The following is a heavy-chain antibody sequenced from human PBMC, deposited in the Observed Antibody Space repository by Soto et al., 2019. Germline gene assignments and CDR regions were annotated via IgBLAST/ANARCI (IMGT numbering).Heavy chain of an antibody. J-gene: IGHJ4*02. CDR2: IYYSGST. D-gene: IGHD3-9*01. CDR3: ARRDYDILTGYHISRDY. V-gene: IGHV4-39*01. CDR1: GGSISSSSYY. Sequence: SETLSLTCTVSGGSISSSSYYWGWIRQPPGKGLEWIGSIYYSGSTYYNPSLKSRVTISVDTSKNQFSLKLSSVTAADTAVYYCARRDYDILTGYHISRDYWGQGTLVTVSS.